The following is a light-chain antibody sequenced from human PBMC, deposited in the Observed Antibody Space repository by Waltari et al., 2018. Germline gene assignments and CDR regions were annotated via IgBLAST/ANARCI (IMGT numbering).Light chain of an antibody. Sequence: QPVVTQPPSASGPPGQRVTLSCSGSSPNIGSNTVYWYQQFSGTAPTLLIYRNNQRPSGVPARCSASKSGTSASLAISGLRSEEEADYYCATWDDSLGVFGGGTKLTGL. CDR1: SPNIGSNT. V-gene: IGLV1-47*01. CDR2: RNN. J-gene: IGLJ3*02. CDR3: ATWDDSLGV.